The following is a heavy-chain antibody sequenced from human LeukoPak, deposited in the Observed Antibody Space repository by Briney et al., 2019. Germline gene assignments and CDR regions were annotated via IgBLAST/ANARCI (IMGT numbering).Heavy chain of an antibody. D-gene: IGHD3-3*01. CDR3: AKKSPIFGVVIPLFDY. J-gene: IGHJ4*02. V-gene: IGHV3-74*01. Sequence: GSLRLSCAASGFTFGSYWMHWVRQAPGKGLVWVSRINTDGGSTTYADSVKGRFTISRDNAKNTLYLQMNSLRAEDTAVYHCAKKSPIFGVVIPLFDYWGQGTLVSVSS. CDR2: INTDGGST. CDR1: GFTFGSYW.